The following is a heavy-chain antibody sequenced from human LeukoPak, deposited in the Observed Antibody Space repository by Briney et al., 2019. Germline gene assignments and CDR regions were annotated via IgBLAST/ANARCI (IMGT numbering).Heavy chain of an antibody. J-gene: IGHJ3*02. CDR2: IYYSGST. Sequence: SETLSLTCTVSGGSISSYYWSWIRQPPGKGLEWIGYIYYSGSTNYNPSLKSRVTISVDTSKNQFSLKLSSVTAADTAVYYCARVRHTMIVGGNAFDIWAKGQWSPSLQ. CDR3: ARVRHTMIVGGNAFDI. V-gene: IGHV4-59*01. CDR1: GGSISSYY. D-gene: IGHD3-22*01.